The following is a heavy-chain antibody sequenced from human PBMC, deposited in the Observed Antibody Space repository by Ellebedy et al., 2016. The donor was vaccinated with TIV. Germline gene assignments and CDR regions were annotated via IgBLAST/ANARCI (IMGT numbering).Heavy chain of an antibody. J-gene: IGHJ4*02. CDR1: GGTFSSYA. Sequence: SVKVSCXASGGTFSSYAISWVRQAPGQGLEWMGGIIPIFGTANYAQKFQGRVTITADKSTSTAYMELSSLRSEDTAVYYCARGPPDYGDYRAPPAVGDWGQGTLVTVSS. D-gene: IGHD4-17*01. CDR2: IIPIFGTA. V-gene: IGHV1-69*06. CDR3: ARGPPDYGDYRAPPAVGD.